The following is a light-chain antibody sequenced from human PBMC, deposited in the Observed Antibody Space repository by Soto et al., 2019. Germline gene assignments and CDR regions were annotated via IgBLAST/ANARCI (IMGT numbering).Light chain of an antibody. CDR2: GAS. CDR3: QEYNNWPWT. J-gene: IGKJ1*01. Sequence: EIVMTQSPATLSVSPGEGATLSCSASQSISSNLDWHQQKPGQAPRLLITGASTRAPGIAARISGSGSGAEFTLTISSLQSEDFGVYYCQEYNNWPWTFGQGTKVE. V-gene: IGKV3-15*01. CDR1: QSISSN.